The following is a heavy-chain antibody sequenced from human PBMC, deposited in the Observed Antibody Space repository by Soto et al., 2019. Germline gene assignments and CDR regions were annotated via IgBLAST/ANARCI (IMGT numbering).Heavy chain of an antibody. CDR1: GGSIGSSNYF. D-gene: IGHD3-22*01. Sequence: SETLSLTCAVSGGSIGSSNYFWGWIRQPPGKGLEWIGTIFYSGSTYYNPSLKSRVTISVDTSKNQFSLELSSVTAADTAVYYFASIYDSSGYYYGNNWFDPWGQGTLVTVSS. J-gene: IGHJ5*02. V-gene: IGHV4-39*07. CDR3: ASIYDSSGYYYGNNWFDP. CDR2: IFYSGST.